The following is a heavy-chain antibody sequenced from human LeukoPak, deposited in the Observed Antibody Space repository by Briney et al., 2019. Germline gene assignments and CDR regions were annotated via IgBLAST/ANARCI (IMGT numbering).Heavy chain of an antibody. Sequence: SETLSLTCAAYGGSFSGYYWSWIRQPPGKGLEWIGEINHSGSTNYNPSLKSRVTISVDTSKNQFSLKLSSVTAADTAVYYCARHIIAAAGTPRKNWFDPWGQGTLVTVSS. CDR1: GGSFSGYY. J-gene: IGHJ5*02. CDR3: ARHIIAAAGTPRKNWFDP. D-gene: IGHD6-13*01. V-gene: IGHV4-34*01. CDR2: INHSGST.